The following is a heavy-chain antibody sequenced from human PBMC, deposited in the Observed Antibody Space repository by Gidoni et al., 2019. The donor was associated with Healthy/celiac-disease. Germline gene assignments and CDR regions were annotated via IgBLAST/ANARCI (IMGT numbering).Heavy chain of an antibody. D-gene: IGHD1-26*01. Sequence: QVQLVQSGAEVKKPGASVQVSCKASGYTFTSYAMHWVRQAPGQRLEWMGWINAGNGNTKYSQKCQGRVTITRDTSASTAYMELSSLRSEDTAVYYCARGPRLVGATSYYFDYWGQGTLVTVSS. CDR2: INAGNGNT. CDR3: ARGPRLVGATSYYFDY. J-gene: IGHJ4*02. CDR1: GYTFTSYA. V-gene: IGHV1-3*01.